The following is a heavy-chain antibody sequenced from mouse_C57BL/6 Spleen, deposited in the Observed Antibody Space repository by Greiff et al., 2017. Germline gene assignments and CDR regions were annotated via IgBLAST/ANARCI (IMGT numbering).Heavy chain of an antibody. V-gene: IGHV1-52*01. J-gene: IGHJ4*01. CDR3: ARSRPYYGEAMDY. CDR2: IDPSDSET. CDR1: GYTFTSYW. Sequence: QVQLQQPGAELVRPGSSVKLSCKASGYTFTSYWMHWVKQRPIQGLEWIGNIDPSDSETHYNQKFKDKATLTVDKSSSTAYMQLSSLTSEDSAVYYCARSRPYYGEAMDYWGQGTSVTVSS. D-gene: IGHD1-1*01.